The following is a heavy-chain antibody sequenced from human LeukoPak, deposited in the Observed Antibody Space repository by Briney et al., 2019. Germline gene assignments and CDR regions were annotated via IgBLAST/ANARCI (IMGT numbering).Heavy chain of an antibody. CDR3: AKVAKYYYGSETYFFFEH. Sequence: TLSLTCTVSGGSISSGSYYWSWIRQPAGKGLEWIGHIYTTGTTNYNPSLKSRVTMSIDTSKNQFSLNLRSVTAADTAVYYCAKVAKYYYGSETYFFFEHWGQGILVTVSS. D-gene: IGHD3-10*01. CDR1: GGSISSGSYY. J-gene: IGHJ4*02. V-gene: IGHV4-61*09. CDR2: IYTTGTT.